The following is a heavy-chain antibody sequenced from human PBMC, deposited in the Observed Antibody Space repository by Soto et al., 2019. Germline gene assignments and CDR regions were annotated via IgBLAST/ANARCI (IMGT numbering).Heavy chain of an antibody. Sequence: QVHLVQSGAEVKKPGASVKLSCRASGYTFTTSAIHWVRQAPGQGLEWMGWINTGNGDTKYSEKIQGRVTFTRDTSTNTGYMELNSLRSEDTAFYYCARDVVRFYFGSGTSYSAFDIWGQGTVVTVSP. CDR2: INTGNGDT. V-gene: IGHV1-3*04. CDR3: ARDVVRFYFGSGTSYSAFDI. CDR1: GYTFTTSA. D-gene: IGHD3-10*01. J-gene: IGHJ3*02.